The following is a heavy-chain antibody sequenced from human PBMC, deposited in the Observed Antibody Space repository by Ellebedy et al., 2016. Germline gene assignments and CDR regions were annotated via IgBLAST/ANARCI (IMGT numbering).Heavy chain of an antibody. CDR1: GFTFSSYS. CDR3: ARDGEVVVVPAAKDY. V-gene: IGHV3-21*01. D-gene: IGHD2-2*01. CDR2: ISSSSSYI. Sequence: GESLKISXAASGFTFSSYSMNWVRQAPGKGLEWVSSISSSSSYIYYADSVKGRFTISRDNAKNSLYLQMNSLRAEDTAVYYCARDGEVVVVPAAKDYWGQGTLVTVSS. J-gene: IGHJ4*02.